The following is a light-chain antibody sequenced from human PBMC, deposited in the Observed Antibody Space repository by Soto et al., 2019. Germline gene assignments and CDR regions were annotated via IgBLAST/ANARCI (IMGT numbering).Light chain of an antibody. V-gene: IGLV2-14*01. CDR1: TSDIGTYSY. CDR3: CSSTGISTLL. CDR2: EVS. Sequence: QSALTQPASVSGSPGQSITISCTGTTSDIGTYSYVSWYRQHAGKAPKLIIYEVSHRPSGVSNRFSGSKSGSTASLTISGLQAEDEAHYCCSSTGISTLLFATGTKVTVL. J-gene: IGLJ1*01.